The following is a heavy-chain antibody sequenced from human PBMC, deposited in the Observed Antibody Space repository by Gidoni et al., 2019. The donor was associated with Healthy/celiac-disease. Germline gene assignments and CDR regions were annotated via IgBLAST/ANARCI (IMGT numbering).Heavy chain of an antibody. J-gene: IGHJ4*02. Sequence: QLQLVQSGAEERKPGFSVKASCKASGATFSSYAISWVRQAPGQGLEWLGGIIPIFGTANYAQKFQGRVTITADESTSTAYMGLSSLRSEDTAVYYCARVGGSYRIDYWGQGTLVTVSS. V-gene: IGHV1-69*01. CDR2: IIPIFGTA. CDR3: ARVGGSYRIDY. CDR1: GATFSSYA. D-gene: IGHD3-16*02.